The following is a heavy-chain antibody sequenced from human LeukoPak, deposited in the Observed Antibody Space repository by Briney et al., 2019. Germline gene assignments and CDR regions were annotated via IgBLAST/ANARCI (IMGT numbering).Heavy chain of an antibody. CDR1: GFIVSSNY. J-gene: IGHJ4*02. CDR2: IYSSGST. CDR3: TRLAVAYFDS. V-gene: IGHV3-66*04. Sequence: PGGSLRLSCAASGFIVSSNYMGWVRQAPGKGLEWVSVIYSSGSTYYPDSVKGRFTISRDESKNTLYLQMNSLRVEDTAVYYCTRLAVAYFDSWGQGTLVTVSS. D-gene: IGHD6-19*01.